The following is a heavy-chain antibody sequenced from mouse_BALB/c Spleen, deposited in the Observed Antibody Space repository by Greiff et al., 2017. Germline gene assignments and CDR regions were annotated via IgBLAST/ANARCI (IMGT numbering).Heavy chain of an antibody. CDR3: ARDYYGSSHAMDY. D-gene: IGHD1-1*01. CDR2: INPSNGRT. J-gene: IGHJ4*01. CDR1: GYTFTSYW. Sequence: QVQLQQPGAELVKPGASVKPSCKASGYTFTSYWMHWVKQRPGQGLEWIGEINPSNGRTNYNEKFKSKATLTVDKSSSTAYMQLSSLTSEDSAVYYCARDYYGSSHAMDYWGQGTSVTVSS. V-gene: IGHV1S81*02.